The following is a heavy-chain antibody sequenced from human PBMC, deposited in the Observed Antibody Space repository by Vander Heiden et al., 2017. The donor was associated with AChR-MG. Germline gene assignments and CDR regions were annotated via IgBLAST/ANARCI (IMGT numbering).Heavy chain of an antibody. J-gene: IGHJ4*02. D-gene: IGHD3-22*01. CDR1: SDSIRNYY. CDR2: KYYSGNT. V-gene: IGHV4-59*08. CDR3: ARLVGYSDSSGYPYYFDY. Sequence: QVQVQESGPGLVKPSETLSLTCTPSSDSIRNYYWGWIRQVPGRGLEWIGYKYYSGNTNYNPSLKSRLTISVDTSKRQFSLSLRSVTAADTAVYYCARLVGYSDSSGYPYYFDYWGQGIRVIVSS.